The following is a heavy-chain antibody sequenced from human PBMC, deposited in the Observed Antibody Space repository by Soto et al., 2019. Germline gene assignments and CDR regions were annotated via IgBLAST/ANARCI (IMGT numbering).Heavy chain of an antibody. CDR3: AKDCTNGVCYKNDY. CDR2: ISGSGGST. D-gene: IGHD2-8*01. Sequence: GGSLRLSCAASGFTFSSYAMSWVRQAPGKGLEWVSAISGSGGSTYYADSVKGRFTISRDNSKNTLYLQMNSLRAEDTAVYYCAKDCTNGVCYKNDYWGQGTLVTVSS. J-gene: IGHJ4*02. V-gene: IGHV3-23*01. CDR1: GFTFSSYA.